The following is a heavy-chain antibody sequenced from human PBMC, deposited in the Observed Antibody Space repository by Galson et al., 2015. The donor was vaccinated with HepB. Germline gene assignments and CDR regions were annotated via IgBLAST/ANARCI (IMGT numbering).Heavy chain of an antibody. CDR3: ARHRTHYDFWSGYYTGLAEVGFDP. J-gene: IGHJ5*02. Sequence: QSGAEVKKPGESLKISCKGSGYSFTSDWIGWVRQMPGKGLEWMGIIYPGDSDTRFSPSFQGQVTISADKSLSTASLQWSSLKASDTAMYYCARHRTHYDFWSGYYTGLAEVGFDPWGQGTLVTVSS. D-gene: IGHD3-3*01. CDR2: IYPGDSDT. CDR1: GYSFTSDW. V-gene: IGHV5-51*01.